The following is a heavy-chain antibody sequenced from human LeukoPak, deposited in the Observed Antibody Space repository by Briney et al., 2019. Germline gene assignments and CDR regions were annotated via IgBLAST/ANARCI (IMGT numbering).Heavy chain of an antibody. D-gene: IGHD6-19*01. CDR1: GFTSSTYW. J-gene: IGHJ4*02. CDR2: IQHDGSER. Sequence: PGGSLRLSCAASGFTSSTYWMTWVRRAPGKGLEWVANIQHDGSERNYMESVKGRFTIARDNAKKSLYLQMNNLRAEDTAVYYCAAGSGWSSDYWGQGTLVTVSS. CDR3: AAGSGWSSDY. V-gene: IGHV3-7*03.